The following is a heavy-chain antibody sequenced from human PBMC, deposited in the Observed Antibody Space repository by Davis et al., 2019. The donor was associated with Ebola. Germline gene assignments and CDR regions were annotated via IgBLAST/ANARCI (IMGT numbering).Heavy chain of an antibody. V-gene: IGHV4-59*12. CDR2: IYYSGTT. D-gene: IGHD2-21*01. CDR1: GGSISSYF. Sequence: MPGGSLRLSCTVSGGSISSYFWSWIRQPPGRGLEWIGYIYYSGTTNYNPSLKSRVTISVDSSKNQFSLKLSSVTAADTAVYYCAKGAKETVVVPSGMVLTNYNYFYMDVWGKGAAVTVSS. J-gene: IGHJ6*03. CDR3: AKGAKETVVVPSGMVLTNYNYFYMDV.